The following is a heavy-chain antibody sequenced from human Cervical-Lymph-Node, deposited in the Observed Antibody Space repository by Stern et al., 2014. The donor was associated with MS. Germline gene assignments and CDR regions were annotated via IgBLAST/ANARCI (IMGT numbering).Heavy chain of an antibody. CDR3: ARRGWQGFDY. CDR2: TSYDGNDK. Sequence: VQLVESGGGVVQPGRSLRLSCAASGFTFNVYGMHWVRHAPGKGLAWVTFTSYDGNDKSYVDSVKGRFSISRDNSKNTLVLQMNSLRPEDTAVYFCARRGWQGFDYWGQGILVTVSS. J-gene: IGHJ4*02. D-gene: IGHD6-19*01. CDR1: GFTFNVYG. V-gene: IGHV3-30*03.